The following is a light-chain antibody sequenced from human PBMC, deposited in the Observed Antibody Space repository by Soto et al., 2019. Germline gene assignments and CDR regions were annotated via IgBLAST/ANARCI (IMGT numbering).Light chain of an antibody. Sequence: DIQMTQSPSSLSASVGDRVTITCRASQDVRDDLGWYQQTPGKAPERLIYEASTLHRGVPSRFSGGGSGTEFTLTISSLQPEDCATYYCLQYSSYTWTFGQGTNVEIK. CDR2: EAS. J-gene: IGKJ1*01. V-gene: IGKV1-17*01. CDR1: QDVRDD. CDR3: LQYSSYTWT.